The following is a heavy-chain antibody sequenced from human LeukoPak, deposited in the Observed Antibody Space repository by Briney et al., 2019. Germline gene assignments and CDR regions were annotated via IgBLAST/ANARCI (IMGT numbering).Heavy chain of an antibody. V-gene: IGHV4-4*02. CDR3: ARAVYRLSGTGAPFDY. CDR1: GGSITSMNW. CDR2: VSLSGLT. Sequence: PSGTLSLTCGVSGGSITSMNWWSWVRQPPGQGLEWIGEVSLSGLTNYNPSLSSRVIMALDTSKNHLSLHLTSVTAADTAVYYCARAVYRLSGTGAPFDYWGQGTLVTVSS. J-gene: IGHJ4*02. D-gene: IGHD3-3*01.